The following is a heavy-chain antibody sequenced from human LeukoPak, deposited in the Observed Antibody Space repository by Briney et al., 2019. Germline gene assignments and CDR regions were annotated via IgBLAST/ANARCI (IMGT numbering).Heavy chain of an antibody. CDR1: GHMFSSYG. J-gene: IGHJ6*02. V-gene: IGHV3-30*18. CDR3: AKDGPYFYYGMDV. CDR2: ISHDGSNK. Sequence: PGGSLRLSCAASGHMFSSYGMHWVRQAPGKGLEWLAHISHDGSNKYYADSIKGRFTISRDNSMYTLYLQMNGLRAEDTAVYYCAKDGPYFYYGMDVWGQGTTVTVS.